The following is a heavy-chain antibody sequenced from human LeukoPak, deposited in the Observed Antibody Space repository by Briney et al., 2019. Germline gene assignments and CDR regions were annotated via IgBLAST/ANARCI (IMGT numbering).Heavy chain of an antibody. CDR1: GGSISSSNYY. J-gene: IGHJ4*02. CDR2: IYYSGNT. V-gene: IGHV4-39*01. CDR3: ARQNALTAATDY. D-gene: IGHD6-25*01. Sequence: SETLSLTCTVSGGSISSSNYYWGWIRQPPGKGLEWIGSIYYSGNTYYNPSLKSRVIISVDTSKNQFSLKLSSVTAADTAVYYCARQNALTAATDYWGQGTLVTVSS.